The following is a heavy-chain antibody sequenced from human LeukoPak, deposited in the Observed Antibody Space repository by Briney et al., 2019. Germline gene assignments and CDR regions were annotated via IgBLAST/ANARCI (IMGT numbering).Heavy chain of an antibody. V-gene: IGHV3-23*01. Sequence: GGSLRLSCAASGFSFDSHVMSWVRQTPGKRLEWVASIGTTSIAYYPDSLKGRFIISRDNSDSPVYLQMNGLRVGDAAIYYCAKYTSGTAWAEDFWGQGTVVTVSS. CDR1: GFSFDSHV. CDR3: AKYTSGTAWAEDF. CDR2: IGTTSIA. J-gene: IGHJ4*02. D-gene: IGHD3-10*01.